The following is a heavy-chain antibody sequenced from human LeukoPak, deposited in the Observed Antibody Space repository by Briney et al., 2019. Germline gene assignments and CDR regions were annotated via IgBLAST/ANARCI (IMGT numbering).Heavy chain of an antibody. CDR1: GFTFSSYS. CDR3: ARVRYVAVGATFYYYYYMDV. CDR2: ISSSSSYI. V-gene: IGHV3-21*01. Sequence: GGSLRLPCAASGFTFSSYSVNWVRQAPGKGLEWVLSISSSSSYIYYVDAVKGRFTISRDNAKNSLYLQMISLRAEDTAVYYCARVRYVAVGATFYYYYYMDVWGKGTTVTVSS. D-gene: IGHD1-26*01. J-gene: IGHJ6*03.